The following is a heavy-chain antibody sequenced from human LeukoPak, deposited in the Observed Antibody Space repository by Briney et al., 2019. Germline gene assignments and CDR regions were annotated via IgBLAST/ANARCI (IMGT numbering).Heavy chain of an antibody. CDR3: ARVWDRYCSGGSCYSLGYFQH. D-gene: IGHD2-15*01. Sequence: SETLSLTCTVSGGAISSYYWSWIRQPPGKGLEWIGYIYYSGSTYYNPSLKSRVTISVDTSKNQFSLKLSSVTAADTAVYYCARVWDRYCSGGSCYSLGYFQHWGQGTLVTVSS. V-gene: IGHV4-59*06. CDR2: IYYSGST. CDR1: GGAISSYY. J-gene: IGHJ1*01.